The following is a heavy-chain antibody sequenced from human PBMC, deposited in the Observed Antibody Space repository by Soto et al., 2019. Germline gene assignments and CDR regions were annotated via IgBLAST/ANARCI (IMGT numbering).Heavy chain of an antibody. CDR1: GYTFTSYD. D-gene: IGHD5-12*01. V-gene: IGHV1-8*01. J-gene: IGHJ5*02. CDR3: ARLRGYSGYDYGGWFDP. CDR2: MNPNSGNT. Sequence: QVQLVQSGAEVKKPGASVKVSCKASGYTFTSYDINWVRQATGQGLEWMGWMNPNSGNTNYAQKLQGRVTMTTDTSTSTAYMELRSLRSDDTAVYYCARLRGYSGYDYGGWFDPWGQGTLVTVSS.